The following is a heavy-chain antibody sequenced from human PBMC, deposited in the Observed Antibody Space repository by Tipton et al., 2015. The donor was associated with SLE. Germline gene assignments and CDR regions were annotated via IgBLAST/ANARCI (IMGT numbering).Heavy chain of an antibody. CDR2: VSHTRST. D-gene: IGHD3-16*01. CDR3: ARGVSGYFHYCYMDV. J-gene: IGHJ6*03. V-gene: IGHV4-34*01. Sequence: WSWVRQPPGKGLEWIGEVSHTRSTNYNPSLKSRGTISLDTSNNQFSLRLSSVTAADTAVYYCARGVSGYFHYCYMDVWSKGTTVTISS.